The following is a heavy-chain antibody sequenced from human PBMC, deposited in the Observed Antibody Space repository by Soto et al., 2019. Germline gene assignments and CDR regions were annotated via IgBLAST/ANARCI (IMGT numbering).Heavy chain of an antibody. CDR2: IYWNDDE. J-gene: IGHJ6*02. V-gene: IGHV2-5*01. Sequence: SGPTLANPTKTLTLTCTFSGFSLTPTGVGVGWVRQPPGKALECLALIYWNDDERYSPSLKTRFTITKDTSKNQVVLTMSNLDPEDTGTYYCTHRDPSLYLDGLDVWGQGTTVTVSS. D-gene: IGHD2-2*01. CDR3: THRDPSLYLDGLDV. CDR1: GFSLTPTGVG.